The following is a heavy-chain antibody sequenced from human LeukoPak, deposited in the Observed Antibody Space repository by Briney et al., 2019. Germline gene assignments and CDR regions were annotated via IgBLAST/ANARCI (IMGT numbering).Heavy chain of an antibody. V-gene: IGHV1-24*01. CDR1: GYTLTELS. D-gene: IGHD3-3*01. CDR2: FDPEDGET. CDR3: ETDRDFWSGYSSFDY. Sequence: ASVKVSCKVSGYTLTELSMHWVRQAPGKGLEWMGGFDPEDGETIYAQKFQGRVTMTEDTSTDTAYMELSSLRSEDTAVYYCETDRDFWSGYSSFDYWGQGTLVTVSS. J-gene: IGHJ4*02.